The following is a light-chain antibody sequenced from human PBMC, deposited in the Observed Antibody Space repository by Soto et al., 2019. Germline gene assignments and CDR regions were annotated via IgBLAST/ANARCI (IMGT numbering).Light chain of an antibody. CDR2: GAS. Sequence: DIQMTQSAFSLSPSVRDRVIFTCQASQSIGRCLTGYPQKPGKAPKLLIHGASHRATGIPDRDSGSGPGPDFTFTISRLGPEDFAGYYWQQYGRSCTFDQGTKVDIK. CDR1: QSIGRC. V-gene: IGKV1-33*01. J-gene: IGKJ1*01. CDR3: QQYGRSCT.